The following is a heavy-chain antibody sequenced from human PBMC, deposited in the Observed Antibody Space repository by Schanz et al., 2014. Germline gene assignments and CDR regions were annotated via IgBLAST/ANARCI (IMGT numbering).Heavy chain of an antibody. Sequence: QVQLVESGGGVVQPGRSRRLSCEASGFTFSSYGMHWVRQAPGKGLEWVAVISYDGNNEDYADSVKGRFSISRDNSQNTLYLQMNSLRVDDTAVYYCARGGYSSGWHDRDIAHFDYWGQGTLXTVSS. V-gene: IGHV3-30*03. D-gene: IGHD6-19*01. CDR3: ARGGYSSGWHDRDIAHFDY. J-gene: IGHJ4*02. CDR2: ISYDGNNE. CDR1: GFTFSSYG.